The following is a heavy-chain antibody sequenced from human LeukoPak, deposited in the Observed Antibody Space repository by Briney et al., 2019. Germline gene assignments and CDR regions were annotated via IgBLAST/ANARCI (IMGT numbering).Heavy chain of an antibody. V-gene: IGHV3-9*01. J-gene: IGHJ6*02. D-gene: IGHD3-22*01. CDR1: GFTFDDYA. Sequence: GGSLRLSCAASGFTFDDYAMFWVRQAPGKGLEWVSGISWNSKNIGYAASVKGRFTISRDNAKNSLYLQMNSLRAEDTAFYYCAKGNRDSSGFYYYYGMDVWGQGTTVTASS. CDR3: AKGNRDSSGFYYYYGMDV. CDR2: ISWNSKNI.